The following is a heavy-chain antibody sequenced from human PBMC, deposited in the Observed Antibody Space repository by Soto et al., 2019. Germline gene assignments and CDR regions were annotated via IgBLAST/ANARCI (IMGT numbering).Heavy chain of an antibody. V-gene: IGHV3-23*01. CDR1: GFTFRNYA. CDR3: AKDPTYDSSGYEFVGFDY. J-gene: IGHJ4*02. CDR2: ISGSGGST. D-gene: IGHD3-22*01. Sequence: GGSLRLSCIAPGFTFRNYAMSWVRQAPGKGLEWVSGISGSGGSTHYTDSVKGRFTISRDNSKNTLYLQMNALRAEDTAVYYCAKDPTYDSSGYEFVGFDYWGQGTLVTVSS.